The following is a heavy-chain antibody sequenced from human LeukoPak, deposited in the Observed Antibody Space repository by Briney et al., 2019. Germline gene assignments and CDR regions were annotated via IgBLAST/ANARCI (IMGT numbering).Heavy chain of an antibody. CDR1: GFTFSSYW. D-gene: IGHD3-16*01. V-gene: IGHV3-7*01. J-gene: IGHJ3*02. Sequence: GGSLRLSCAASGFTFSSYWMSWVRQAPGKGLEWVANIKQDRSEKYYVDSVKGRFTISRDNAKNSLYLQMNSLRAEDTAIYYCARGGGKRVGGGGFDIWGQGTMVTVSS. CDR2: IKQDRSEK. CDR3: ARGGGKRVGGGGFDI.